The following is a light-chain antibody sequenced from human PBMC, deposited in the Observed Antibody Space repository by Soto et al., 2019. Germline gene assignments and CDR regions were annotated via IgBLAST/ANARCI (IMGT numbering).Light chain of an antibody. Sequence: MPRSPLSWPFSRTPHHANSSMPSHSLLHSNGYNYLDWYLQKPGQSPQLLIYLGSNRSSGVPDRFSCSGSGTHFTLKISRVEAEDVRVYSCMQALQTPRTFGQGTKVDIK. V-gene: IGKV2-28*01. CDR3: MQALQTPRT. CDR1: HSLLHSNGYNY. CDR2: LGS. J-gene: IGKJ1*01.